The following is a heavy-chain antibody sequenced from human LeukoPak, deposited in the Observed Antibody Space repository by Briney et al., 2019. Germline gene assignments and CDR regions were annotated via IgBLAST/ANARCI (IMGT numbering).Heavy chain of an antibody. J-gene: IGHJ3*02. V-gene: IGHV1-69*05. CDR3: ARTSWVGDYDFWSGYSDAFDI. Sequence: SVKVSCKASGGTFSSYAISWVRQAPGQGLEWMGGIIPIFGTANYAQKFQGRVTITTDESTSTAYIELSSLRSEDTAVYYCARTSWVGDYDFWSGYSDAFDIWGQGTMVTVSS. CDR2: IIPIFGTA. D-gene: IGHD3-3*01. CDR1: GGTFSSYA.